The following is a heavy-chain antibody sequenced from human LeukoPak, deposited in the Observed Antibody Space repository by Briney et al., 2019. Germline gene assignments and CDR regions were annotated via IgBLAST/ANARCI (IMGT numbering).Heavy chain of an antibody. V-gene: IGHV3-7*01. CDR2: IKQDGSEK. CDR1: GFTFSSYW. D-gene: IGHD3-3*01. Sequence: GGSLRLSCAASGFTFSSYWMSWVRQAPGKGLEWVANIKQDGSEKYYVDSVKGRFTISRDNAKNSLYLQMNSLRAEDTAVYYCARCGIWSGYHAPPDYWGQGTLVTVSS. CDR3: ARCGIWSGYHAPPDY. J-gene: IGHJ4*02.